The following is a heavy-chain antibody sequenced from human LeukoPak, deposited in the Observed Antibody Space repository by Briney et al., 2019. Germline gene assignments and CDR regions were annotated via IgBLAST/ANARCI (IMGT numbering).Heavy chain of an antibody. D-gene: IGHD3-3*01. CDR3: AKSRGIYDATGWRTFDY. V-gene: IGHV3-23*01. CDR1: GFTFSSYV. Sequence: PGGSLRLSCAASGFTFSSYVMSWVRQAPGKGLEWVSVISGRDITTYYADSVKGRFTISRDNSKNALYLQMNSLRAEDTAVYYCAKSRGIYDATGWRTFDYWGQGTLVTVSS. J-gene: IGHJ4*02. CDR2: ISGRDITT.